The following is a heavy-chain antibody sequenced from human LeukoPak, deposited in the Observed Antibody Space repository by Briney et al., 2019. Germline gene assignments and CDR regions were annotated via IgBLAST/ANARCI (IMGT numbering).Heavy chain of an antibody. CDR2: ISSSSSYI. V-gene: IGHV3-21*01. CDR1: GFTFSSYT. Sequence: GGSLRLSCAASGFTFSSYTMTWVRQAPGKGLEWVSSISSSSSYIYSADSVKGRFTISRDNAKNSLYLQMNSLRAEDTAVYYCARSVGYCSSTSCYFDYWGQGTLVTVSS. D-gene: IGHD2-2*03. J-gene: IGHJ4*02. CDR3: ARSVGYCSSTSCYFDY.